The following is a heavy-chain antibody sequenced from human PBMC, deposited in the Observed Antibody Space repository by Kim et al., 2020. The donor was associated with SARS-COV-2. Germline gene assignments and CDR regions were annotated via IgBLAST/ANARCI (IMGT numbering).Heavy chain of an antibody. J-gene: IGHJ3*02. CDR1: GFTFSSYW. CDR3: ARPYSGYVGGAFDI. V-gene: IGHV3-7*03. Sequence: GGSLRLSCAASGFTFSSYWMSWVRQAPGKGLEWVANIKQDGSEKYYVDSVKGRFTISRDNAKNSLYLQMNSLRAEDTAVYYCARPYSGYVGGAFDIWGQGTMVTVSS. CDR2: IKQDGSEK. D-gene: IGHD5-12*01.